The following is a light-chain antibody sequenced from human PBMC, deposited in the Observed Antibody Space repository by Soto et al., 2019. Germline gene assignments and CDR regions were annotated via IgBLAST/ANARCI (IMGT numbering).Light chain of an antibody. V-gene: IGKV3-20*01. CDR2: GAS. CDR1: QSVSSSY. J-gene: IGKJ1*01. CDR3: QQYGSSPGT. Sequence: ESVLTQSPGTLSLSPGERATLSCRASQSVSSSYLAWYQQKPGQAPRLLIYGASSRATGIPDRFSGSGSGTDLTLTISRLEPEDFAVYYCQQYGSSPGTFGQGTKVELK.